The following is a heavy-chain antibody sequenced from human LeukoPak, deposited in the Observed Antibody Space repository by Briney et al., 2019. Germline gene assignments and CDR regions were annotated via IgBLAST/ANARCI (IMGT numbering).Heavy chain of an antibody. CDR1: GFTFSHYG. CDR3: VRGSGGDGYGYWGDY. Sequence: GGSLRLSCAASGFTFSHYGMHWVRQAPGMGLEWVAVIWFDGGKIHYPDSVKGRFTISRDNAKNTLYLQMDSLRADDAAVYYCVRGSGGDGYGYWGDYWGQGTLVTVSS. CDR2: IWFDGGKI. V-gene: IGHV3-33*01. J-gene: IGHJ4*02. D-gene: IGHD5-24*01.